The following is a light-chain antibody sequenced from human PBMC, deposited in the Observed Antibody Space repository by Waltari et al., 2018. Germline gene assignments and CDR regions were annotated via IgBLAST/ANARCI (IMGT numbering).Light chain of an antibody. CDR2: WAS. Sequence: DIVMTQSPDPLAVSQGERAPITCKASQSVLYSSNNKNYLAWYQQKPGQPPKLLIYWASTRESGVPDRFSGSGSGTDFTLTIRSLQAEDVAVYYCQQYYTSPQLTFGGGTKVEIK. V-gene: IGKV4-1*01. CDR3: QQYYTSPQLT. CDR1: QSVLYSSNNKNY. J-gene: IGKJ4*01.